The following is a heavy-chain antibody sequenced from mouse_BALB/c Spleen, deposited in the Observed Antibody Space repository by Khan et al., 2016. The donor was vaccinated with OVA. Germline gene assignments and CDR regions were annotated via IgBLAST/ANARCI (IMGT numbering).Heavy chain of an antibody. CDR1: GYTFTSYY. CDR3: ARWGGNYPSYAMDY. Sequence: VQLQQSGPELVKPGASVRISCKASGYTFTSYYIHWVKQRPGQGLEWIGWIYPGNVNTKYNEKFKGKATLTADTSSRTAYMQLSSLTSEDSAVYCCARWGGNYPSYAMDYWGQGTSVTVSS. J-gene: IGHJ4*01. CDR2: IYPGNVNT. V-gene: IGHV1S56*01. D-gene: IGHD2-1*01.